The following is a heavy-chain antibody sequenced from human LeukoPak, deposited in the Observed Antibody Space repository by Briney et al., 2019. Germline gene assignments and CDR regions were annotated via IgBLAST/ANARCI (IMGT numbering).Heavy chain of an antibody. Sequence: ASVKVSCKASGYTFTNYYIHWVRQAPGQGLEWMGLISPGGGNTNYAQNFQGRVTMTRDTSASTVYMELSSLRSEDTAVYYCARGRHFRGGRDDWFDPWGQGTLVTVSS. CDR3: ARGRHFRGGRDDWFDP. CDR2: ISPGGGNT. D-gene: IGHD3-10*01. V-gene: IGHV1-46*01. CDR1: GYTFTNYY. J-gene: IGHJ5*02.